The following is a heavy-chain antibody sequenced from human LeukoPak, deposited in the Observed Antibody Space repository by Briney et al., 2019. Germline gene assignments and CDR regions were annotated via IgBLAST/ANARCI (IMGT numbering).Heavy chain of an antibody. CDR1: GGSISSYY. J-gene: IGHJ4*02. V-gene: IGHV4-4*07. Sequence: SETLSLTCTVSGGSISSYYWSWIRQPAGKGLEWIGRIYTGGTTNYNPSLKGRVTMSVDTSKNQFSLKLSSVTAADTAVYYCARLSGTYHEPTFDYWGQGTLVTVSS. D-gene: IGHD1-26*01. CDR2: IYTGGTT. CDR3: ARLSGTYHEPTFDY.